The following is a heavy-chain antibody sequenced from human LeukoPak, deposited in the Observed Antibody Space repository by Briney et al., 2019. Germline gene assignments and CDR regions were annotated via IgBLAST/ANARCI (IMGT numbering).Heavy chain of an antibody. J-gene: IGHJ4*02. Sequence: GGSLRLSCAASGFTFSSYWMTWVRQAPGKGLEWVSNINGDGSIENYVHSVRGRFSIFRGNAKDALYLQMNSLRVDDTAIYYCARDPIVGDTGGGDYWGQGTLVTVSS. D-gene: IGHD1-26*01. CDR3: ARDPIVGDTGGGDY. CDR1: GFTFSSYW. V-gene: IGHV3-7*01. CDR2: INGDGSIE.